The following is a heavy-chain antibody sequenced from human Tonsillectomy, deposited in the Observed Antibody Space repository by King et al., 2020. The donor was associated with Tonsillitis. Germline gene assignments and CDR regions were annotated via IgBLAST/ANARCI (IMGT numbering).Heavy chain of an antibody. J-gene: IGHJ3*02. CDR3: ARSPKLAFDI. D-gene: IGHD5-24*01. V-gene: IGHV4-34*01. CDR1: VGSFSCYY. CDR2: INHSGST. Sequence: VQLQQWGAVLLKPSETLTLTCAVYVGSFSCYYWSCIRQPPGMGLEWSGDINHSGSTNYNPSLESRVTISVDTSKNQFSLKLSSVTAADTAVYYCARSPKLAFDIWGQGTMVTVSS.